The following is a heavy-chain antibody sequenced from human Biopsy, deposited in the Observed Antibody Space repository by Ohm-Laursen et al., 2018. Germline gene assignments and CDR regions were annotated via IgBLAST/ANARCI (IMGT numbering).Heavy chain of an antibody. CDR2: ISYSGST. CDR3: AKHGSGWTGDDALHI. CDR1: GGSISGSS. V-gene: IGHV4-59*08. D-gene: IGHD6-19*01. Sequence: PSETLSLTCTVSGGSISGSSWSWIRQAPGRGLEWVGYISYSGSTSNNPSLKSRITISGDTSKNQISLKVTSVTAADTAVYYCAKHGSGWTGDDALHIWGQGTMVTVSS. J-gene: IGHJ3*02.